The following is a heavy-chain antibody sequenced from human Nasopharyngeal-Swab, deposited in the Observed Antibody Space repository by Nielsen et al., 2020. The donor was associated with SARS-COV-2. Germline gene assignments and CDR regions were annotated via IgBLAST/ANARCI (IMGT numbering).Heavy chain of an antibody. D-gene: IGHD3-22*01. Sequence: GESLKISCAASGFTFSDSAIHWVRQASGKGLEWVGRIRSKGNNYATAYAASVKGRFTIFRDDPTNTAFLQMNSLKTEDTAVYYCARFYDSKGGPDYWGQGTLVTVSS. V-gene: IGHV3-73*01. CDR2: IRSKGNNYAT. J-gene: IGHJ4*02. CDR1: GFTFSDSA. CDR3: ARFYDSKGGPDY.